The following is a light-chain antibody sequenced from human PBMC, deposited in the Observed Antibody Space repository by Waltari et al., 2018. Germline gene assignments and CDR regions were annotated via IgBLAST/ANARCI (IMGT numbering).Light chain of an antibody. CDR1: SSNIGSNP. V-gene: IGLV1-44*01. Sequence: QSVLTQPPSASGTPGQRVTISCSGSSSNIGSNPVSWYQQLPATAPKLLIYINTQRPSGVPDRFSGSKSGTSASLAISGLQSEDEADYYCAAWDDSRGYVFGTGTKVTVL. CDR2: INT. CDR3: AAWDDSRGYV. J-gene: IGLJ1*01.